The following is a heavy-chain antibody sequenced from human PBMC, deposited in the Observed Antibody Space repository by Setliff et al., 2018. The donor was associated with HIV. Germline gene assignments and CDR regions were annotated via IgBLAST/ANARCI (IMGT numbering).Heavy chain of an antibody. CDR2: ISSSSSYI. V-gene: IGHV3-21*01. Sequence: GGSLRLSCVASGFALTSNYISWVRQAPGKGLEWVSSISSSSSYIYSADSLKGRFTISRDNAKNSLYLQMNSLRAEDTAVYYCARSRAAGFDYWGQGTLVTVSS. J-gene: IGHJ4*02. CDR3: ARSRAAGFDY. CDR1: GFALTSNY. D-gene: IGHD6-13*01.